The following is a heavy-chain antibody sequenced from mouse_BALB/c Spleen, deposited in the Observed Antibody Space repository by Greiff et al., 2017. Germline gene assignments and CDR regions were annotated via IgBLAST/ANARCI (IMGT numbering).Heavy chain of an antibody. D-gene: IGHD2-1*01. Sequence: VQLQQSGAELVKPGASVKLSCKASGYTFTSYYMYWVKQRPGQGLEWIGEINPSNGGTNFNEKFKSKATLTVDKSSSTAYMQLSSLTSEDSAVYYCTRVGNYAYFDYWGQGTTLTVSS. J-gene: IGHJ2*01. CDR3: TRVGNYAYFDY. CDR1: GYTFTSYY. V-gene: IGHV1S81*02. CDR2: INPSNGGT.